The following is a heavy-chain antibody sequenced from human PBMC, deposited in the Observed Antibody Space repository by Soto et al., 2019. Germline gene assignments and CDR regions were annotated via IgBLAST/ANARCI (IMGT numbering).Heavy chain of an antibody. CDR1: GGSISSSNW. Sequence: NPSETLSLTCAVSGGSISSSNWWSWVRQPPGKGLEWIGEIYHSGSTNYNPSLKSRVTISVDKSKNQFSLKLSSVTAADTAVYYCARGGSSPLNWFDPWGQGTLVTVSS. CDR2: IYHSGST. J-gene: IGHJ5*02. V-gene: IGHV4-4*02. CDR3: ARGGSSPLNWFDP. D-gene: IGHD6-13*01.